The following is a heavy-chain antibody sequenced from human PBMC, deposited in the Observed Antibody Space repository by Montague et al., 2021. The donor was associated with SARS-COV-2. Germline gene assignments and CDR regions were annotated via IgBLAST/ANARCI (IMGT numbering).Heavy chain of an antibody. D-gene: IGHD3-22*01. Sequence: SETLSLTCTVSGGSISSSSYYWGWIRQPPGKGLEWIGSIYYSGSTYYNPSLKSRVTISVDTSKNQFSLKLSSVTAADTAVYYCARHGKTRIAMIVVVIGYFGYWGQGTLATVSS. CDR2: IYYSGST. CDR1: GGSISSSSYY. V-gene: IGHV4-39*01. CDR3: ARHGKTRIAMIVVVIGYFGY. J-gene: IGHJ4*02.